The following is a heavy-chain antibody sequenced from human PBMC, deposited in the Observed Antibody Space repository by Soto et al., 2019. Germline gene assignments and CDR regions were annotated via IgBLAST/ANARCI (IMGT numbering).Heavy chain of an antibody. CDR2: IKQGGNEE. J-gene: IGHJ3*01. D-gene: IGHD1-26*01. CDR1: GFTFRNHY. Sequence: EVLLVESGGGLVQPGGSLRLSCEASGFTFRNHYMTWVRQPPGKGLEWVANIKQGGNEEFYVDSVKGRFTISRDNAKSSLYLQMDSLRVEDTAVYYCAREGLVGAVDDAADVWGQGTMVTVSS. V-gene: IGHV3-7*01. CDR3: AREGLVGAVDDAADV.